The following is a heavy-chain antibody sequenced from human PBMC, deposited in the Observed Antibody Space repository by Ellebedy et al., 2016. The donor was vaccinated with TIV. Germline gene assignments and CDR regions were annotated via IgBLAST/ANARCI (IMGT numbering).Heavy chain of an antibody. V-gene: IGHV1-8*01. CDR2: MNPNSGNT. CDR3: ARPRPPGVVSPPTDAFDI. Sequence: ASVKVSXXASGRSGYTFTSYDINWVRQATGQGLEWMGWMNPNSGNTGYAQKFQGRVTMTRNTSISTAYMELSSLRSEDTAVYYCARPRPPGVVSPPTDAFDIWGQGTMVTVSS. J-gene: IGHJ3*02. CDR1: GRSGYTFTSYD. D-gene: IGHD2-8*01.